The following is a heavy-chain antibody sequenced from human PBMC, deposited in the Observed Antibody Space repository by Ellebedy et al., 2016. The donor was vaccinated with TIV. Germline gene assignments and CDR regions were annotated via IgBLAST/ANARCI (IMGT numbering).Heavy chain of an antibody. CDR2: ISAYNGNT. Sequence: ASVKVSCXASGYTFTSYGISWVRQAPGQGLEWMGWISAYNGNTNYAQKLQGRVTMTTDTSTSTAYMELRSLRSDDTAVYYCARGWTTNSPVGRDYWGQGTLVTVSS. V-gene: IGHV1-18*04. D-gene: IGHD1-1*01. CDR1: GYTFTSYG. J-gene: IGHJ4*02. CDR3: ARGWTTNSPVGRDY.